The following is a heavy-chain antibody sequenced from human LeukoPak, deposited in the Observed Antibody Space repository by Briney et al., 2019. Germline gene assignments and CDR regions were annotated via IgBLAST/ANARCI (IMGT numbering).Heavy chain of an antibody. CDR2: ISSSSSTI. D-gene: IGHD6-19*01. CDR1: GFTFSTYS. Sequence: GGSLRLSCAAYGFTFSTYSMNWVRQAPGKGLEWVSYISSSSSTIYYADSVKGRFTISRDNAKNSLYLQMNSLRAEDTAVYYCARDCIAVAGTPGWYYYYGMDVWGQGTTVTVSS. CDR3: ARDCIAVAGTPGWYYYYGMDV. J-gene: IGHJ6*02. V-gene: IGHV3-48*01.